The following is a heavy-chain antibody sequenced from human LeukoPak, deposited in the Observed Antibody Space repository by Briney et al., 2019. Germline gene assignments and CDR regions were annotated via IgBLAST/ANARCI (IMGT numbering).Heavy chain of an antibody. J-gene: IGHJ5*02. Sequence: SETLSLTCAVYGGSFSGYYWSWIRQPPGKGLEWIGEINRSESTNYNPSLKSRVTMSIDTSKNQFSLKLSSVTAADTAVYYCARWGYGSGDSRGFDPWGQGTLVTVSS. CDR3: ARWGYGSGDSRGFDP. CDR1: GGSFSGYY. CDR2: INRSEST. D-gene: IGHD3-10*01. V-gene: IGHV4-34*01.